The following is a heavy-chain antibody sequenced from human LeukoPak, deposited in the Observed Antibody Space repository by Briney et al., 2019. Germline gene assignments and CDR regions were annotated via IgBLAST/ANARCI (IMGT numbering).Heavy chain of an antibody. Sequence: PGGSLRLSCAASGFPFSTYAMNWVRQTPGKGLEWVSGIYGSGGGIQYADSVKGRFTISRDNSKNTLYLQMNSLRVEDTALYYCVKDRLPDGRWSLDYWGQGTLVTVSS. V-gene: IGHV3-23*01. CDR2: IYGSGGGI. J-gene: IGHJ4*02. CDR1: GFPFSTYA. CDR3: VKDRLPDGRWSLDY. D-gene: IGHD6-13*01.